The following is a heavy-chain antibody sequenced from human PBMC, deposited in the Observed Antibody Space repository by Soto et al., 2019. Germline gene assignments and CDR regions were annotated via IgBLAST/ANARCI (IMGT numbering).Heavy chain of an antibody. CDR2: TYYRSRWYN. CDR3: AGTTSHQWYYMDV. D-gene: IGHD1-7*01. Sequence: SQTLSLTCAIAGDSVSSNSAAWNWIRLSPSRGLEWLARTYYRSRWYNDYAVSVRSRITVNPDTSKNQFSLQLTSVTPEDTAVYYCAGTTSHQWYYMDVWGKGTTVTVSS. CDR1: GDSVSSNSAA. J-gene: IGHJ6*03. V-gene: IGHV6-1*01.